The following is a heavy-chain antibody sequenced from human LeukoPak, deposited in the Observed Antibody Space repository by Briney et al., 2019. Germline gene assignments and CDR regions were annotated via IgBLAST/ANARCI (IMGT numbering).Heavy chain of an antibody. CDR3: AIHYYGSGSPLYYMDV. CDR2: IIPIFGTA. Sequence: SVKVSCKASGGTFSSYGISWVRQAPGQGLEWMGGIIPIFGTANYAQKFQGRVTITADESTSTAYMELSSLRSEDTAVYYCAIHYYGSGSPLYYMDVWGKGTTVTISS. D-gene: IGHD3-10*01. CDR1: GGTFSSYG. V-gene: IGHV1-69*13. J-gene: IGHJ6*03.